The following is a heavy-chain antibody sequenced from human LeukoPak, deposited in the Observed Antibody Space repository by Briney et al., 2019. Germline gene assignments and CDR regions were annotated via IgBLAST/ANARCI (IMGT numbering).Heavy chain of an antibody. Sequence: ASVKVSCKVSGYTVTKLSMHWVRQAPGKGLEWMGGFDPEDGETIYAQKFQGRVTMTEDTSTDTAYMELSSLRSEDTAVYYCASTGYSSSWYLWGQGTLVTVSS. CDR1: GYTVTKLS. D-gene: IGHD6-13*01. CDR3: ASTGYSSSWYL. J-gene: IGHJ4*02. V-gene: IGHV1-24*01. CDR2: FDPEDGET.